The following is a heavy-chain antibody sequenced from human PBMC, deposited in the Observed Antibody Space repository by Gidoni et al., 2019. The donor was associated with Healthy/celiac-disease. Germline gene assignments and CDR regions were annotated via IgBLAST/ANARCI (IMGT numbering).Heavy chain of an antibody. V-gene: IGHV4-59*01. CDR3: ASSFSGSYGSRNPYYYYGMDV. Sequence: QVQRQESVTGLVKPSETLSLTCTVSGGSISSYYWSWIRQPPGKGLEWIGYIYYSGRTNYNPSLKSRVTLSVDTSKNQFSLKLSSVTAADTAVYYCASSFSGSYGSRNPYYYYGMDVWGQGTTVTVSS. D-gene: IGHD1-26*01. CDR1: GGSISSYY. J-gene: IGHJ6*02. CDR2: IYYSGRT.